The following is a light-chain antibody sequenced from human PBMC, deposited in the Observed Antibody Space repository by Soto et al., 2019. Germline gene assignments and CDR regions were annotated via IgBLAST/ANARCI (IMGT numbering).Light chain of an antibody. Sequence: QSVLTQPRSVSGSPGQSVTISCTGTSSDVGGYNYVSWYQQHPGKAPKLIIYDVSKRPSGVPDRFSGSRSGNTASLTISGLQAEDEADYYCCSYTTSTSLYVFGTGTKLTVL. J-gene: IGLJ1*01. V-gene: IGLV2-11*01. CDR3: CSYTTSTSLYV. CDR1: SSDVGGYNY. CDR2: DVS.